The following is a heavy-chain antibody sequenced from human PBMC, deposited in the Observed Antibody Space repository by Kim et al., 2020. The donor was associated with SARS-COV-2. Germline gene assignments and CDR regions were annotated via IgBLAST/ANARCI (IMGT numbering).Heavy chain of an antibody. Sequence: GGSLRLSCAASGFTFSSFWMNWVRQAPGKGLEWVASVGPDGSEKYYLDSVEGRFTISRDNAKNSLFLQMNSLRAEDTAVYYCARDPHRGGDYDYWGQGTL. V-gene: IGHV3-7*03. CDR3: ARDPHRGGDYDY. CDR1: GFTFSSFW. D-gene: IGHD4-17*01. CDR2: VGPDGSEK. J-gene: IGHJ4*02.